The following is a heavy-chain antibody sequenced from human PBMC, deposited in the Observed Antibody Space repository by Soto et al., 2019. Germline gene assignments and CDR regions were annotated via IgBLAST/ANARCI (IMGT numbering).Heavy chain of an antibody. CDR1: GFTFSSYS. J-gene: IGHJ4*02. CDR3: ASDLNYGLFDY. CDR2: ISSSSSTI. D-gene: IGHD4-17*01. V-gene: IGHV3-48*01. Sequence: EVQLVESGGGLVQPGGSLRLSCAASGFTFSSYSMNWVRQAPGKGLEWVSYISSSSSTIYYADSVKGRFTISRDNAQNSLYLQMNSLRAEDTAVYYWASDLNYGLFDYWGQGTLVTVSS.